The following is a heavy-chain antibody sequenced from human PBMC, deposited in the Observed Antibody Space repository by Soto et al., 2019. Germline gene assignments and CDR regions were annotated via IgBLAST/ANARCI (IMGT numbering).Heavy chain of an antibody. CDR3: ARAQSYCSSTSCKKRGWFDP. D-gene: IGHD2-2*01. J-gene: IGHJ5*01. CDR2: IYHSGST. CDR1: GGSISSGGYS. Sequence: SETLSLTCAVSGGSISSGGYSWSWIRQPPGKGLEWIGYIYHSGSTYYNPSLKSRVTISVDRSKNQFSLKLSSVTAADTAVYYCARAQSYCSSTSCKKRGWFDPWGQGTTVTVSS. V-gene: IGHV4-30-2*01.